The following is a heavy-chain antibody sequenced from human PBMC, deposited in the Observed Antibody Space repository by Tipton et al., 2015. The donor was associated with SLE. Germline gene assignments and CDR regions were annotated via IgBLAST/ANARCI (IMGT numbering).Heavy chain of an antibody. D-gene: IGHD6-13*01. V-gene: IGHV4-38-2*01. Sequence: TLSLTCAVSGYSISSGYYWGWVRQPPGKGLEWIGYIYYSGSTNYNPSLKSRVTISVDTSKNQFSLKLISVTAADTAVYYCARTGIAAAGTRIRAFDIWGQGTMVTVSS. CDR1: GYSISSGYY. CDR2: IYYSGST. J-gene: IGHJ3*02. CDR3: ARTGIAAAGTRIRAFDI.